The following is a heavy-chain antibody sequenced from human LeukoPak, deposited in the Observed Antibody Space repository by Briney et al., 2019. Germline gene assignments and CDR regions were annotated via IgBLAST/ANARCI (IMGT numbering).Heavy chain of an antibody. D-gene: IGHD3-22*01. CDR3: ARRTYYHTSGYPHYFDY. CDR1: GGSISSSSYY. Sequence: PSETLSLTCTVSGGSISSSSYYWGWIRQPPGKGLEWIGSIYYSGSTYYNPSLKSRVTISVDTPKNHFSLKLSSVTAADTAVYDCARRTYYHTSGYPHYFDYWGQGTLVSVSS. J-gene: IGHJ4*02. V-gene: IGHV4-39*02. CDR2: IYYSGST.